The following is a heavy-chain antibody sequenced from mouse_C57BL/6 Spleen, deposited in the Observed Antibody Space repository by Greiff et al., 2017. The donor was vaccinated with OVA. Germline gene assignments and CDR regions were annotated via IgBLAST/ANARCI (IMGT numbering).Heavy chain of an antibody. D-gene: IGHD3-1*01. V-gene: IGHV5-9-1*02. J-gene: IGHJ3*01. CDR1: GFTFSSYA. CDR3: TRGSGHFAY. CDR2: ISSGGDDI. Sequence: EVKLMESGEGLVKPGGSLKLSCAASGFTFSSYAMYWVRQTPEQRLEWVAYISSGGDDIEYADTVKGRFTISRDNAWNTRYLQMNSLNSEDTAMYYCTRGSGHFAYWGKGTLVTVSA.